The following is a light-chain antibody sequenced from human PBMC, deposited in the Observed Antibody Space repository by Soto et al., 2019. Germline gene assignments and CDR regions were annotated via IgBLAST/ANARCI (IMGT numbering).Light chain of an antibody. CDR3: QKYNSAPLT. V-gene: IGKV1-27*01. J-gene: IGKJ4*01. Sequence: DIQMTQSPSSLSASLGDRVTITCRASQGIGVYFAWFQQKPGKVPKLLIYAASALKSGVPSRFSGIRSGTDFTLTINIRQPEDIATYYCQKYNSAPLTFGGGTRVEIK. CDR1: QGIGVY. CDR2: AAS.